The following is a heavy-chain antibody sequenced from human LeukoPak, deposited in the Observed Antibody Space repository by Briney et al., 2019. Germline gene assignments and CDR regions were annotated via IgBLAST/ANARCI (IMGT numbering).Heavy chain of an antibody. CDR3: ARDPSGWYFDY. CDR1: GFTFSSYS. V-gene: IGHV3-21*01. Sequence: GGSLRLSCVASGFTFSSYSMNWVRQAPGKGLEWVSSISSSSSYIYYADSVKGRFTISRDNAKNSLYLQMNSLRAEDTAVYYCARDPSGWYFDYWGQGTLVTVSS. D-gene: IGHD6-19*01. J-gene: IGHJ4*02. CDR2: ISSSSSYI.